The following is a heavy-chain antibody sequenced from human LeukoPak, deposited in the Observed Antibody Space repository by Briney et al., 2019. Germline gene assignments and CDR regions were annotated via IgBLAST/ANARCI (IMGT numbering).Heavy chain of an antibody. J-gene: IGHJ5*02. V-gene: IGHV4-34*01. D-gene: IGHD2/OR15-2a*01. CDR3: ASSKGWFDP. Sequence: SETLSLTCAVYGGSFSGYYWSWIRQPPGKGLEWIGEINHSGSTNYNPSLKSRVTISVDTSKNQFSLKLSSVTAADTAVYYCASSKGWFDPWGQGTLVTVSS. CDR1: GGSFSGYY. CDR2: INHSGST.